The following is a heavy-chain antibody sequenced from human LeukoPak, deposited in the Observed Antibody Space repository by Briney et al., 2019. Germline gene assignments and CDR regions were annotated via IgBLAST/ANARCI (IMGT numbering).Heavy chain of an antibody. CDR3: VVVVEPPDTDGFDV. J-gene: IGHJ3*01. CDR2: INADGSTT. D-gene: IGHD1-14*01. V-gene: IGHV3-74*01. Sequence: AETLRLTCTASGFTFGNYWVHWVRQAPGKGLVWVSLINADGSTTTYADSVKRRFTISRDNARNTVSLQMNSLTIEDTAVYYCVVVVEPPDTDGFDVWGQGTMITVSS. CDR1: GFTFGNYW.